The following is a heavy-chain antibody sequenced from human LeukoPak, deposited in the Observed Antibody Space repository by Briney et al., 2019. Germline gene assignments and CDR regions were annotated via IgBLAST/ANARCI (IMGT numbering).Heavy chain of an antibody. V-gene: IGHV3-7*01. D-gene: IGHD5-18*01. CDR2: IKEGGSEK. Sequence: GGSLRLSCAASGFTFSNYWMSWVRQAPGKGLEWVANIKEGGSEKYYVDSVKGRFTISRDNAKNSQYLQMNSLRAEDTAVYYCARGWDTAMGKGFNYWGQATLVTVSS. J-gene: IGHJ4*02. CDR3: ARGWDTAMGKGFNY. CDR1: GFTFSNYW.